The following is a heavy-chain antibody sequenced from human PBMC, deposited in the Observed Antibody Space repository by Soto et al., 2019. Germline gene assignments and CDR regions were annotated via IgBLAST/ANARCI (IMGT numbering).Heavy chain of an antibody. CDR2: ISAYNGNT. Sequence: AAVKVSCKPSGYSFTSYGIIWVRQAPGQGLEWMGWISAYNGNTNYGQKLQGRVTMTTDTSTSTAYMELRSLRSDDTAVYYCARDSGITGTPFDYWGQGTLVTVSS. CDR1: GYSFTSYG. CDR3: ARDSGITGTPFDY. V-gene: IGHV1-18*01. D-gene: IGHD1-20*01. J-gene: IGHJ4*02.